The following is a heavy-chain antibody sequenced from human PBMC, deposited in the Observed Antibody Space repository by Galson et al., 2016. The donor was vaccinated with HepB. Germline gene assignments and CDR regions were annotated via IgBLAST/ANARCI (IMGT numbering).Heavy chain of an antibody. CDR3: ARGRWGAYDGSGSPDY. CDR1: GGSFSGYY. J-gene: IGHJ4*02. Sequence: SEILSLTCAVYGGSFSGYYWTWIRQPPGKGLEWIAEINHSGSTNYNPSLKSRLTISVDTSKKQFSLKVTSVTAADTAVYYCARGRWGAYDGSGSPDYWGQGTLVTVSS. CDR2: INHSGST. V-gene: IGHV4-34*01. D-gene: IGHD3-10*01.